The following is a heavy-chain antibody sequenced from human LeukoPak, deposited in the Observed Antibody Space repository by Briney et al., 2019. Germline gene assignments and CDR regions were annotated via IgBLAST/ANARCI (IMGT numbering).Heavy chain of an antibody. D-gene: IGHD6-19*01. V-gene: IGHV3-20*04. CDR2: INLNGGST. J-gene: IGHJ4*02. Sequence: GGSLRVSCAESGFTFDEYVKTGIRQAPGKDLEWVSGINLNGGSTGYADSVKGRFTISRDNAKNSLYLQMNSLRAEDTALYYCARENSSGWFPDFDYWGQGTLVTVAS. CDR3: ARENSSGWFPDFDY. CDR1: GFTFDEYV.